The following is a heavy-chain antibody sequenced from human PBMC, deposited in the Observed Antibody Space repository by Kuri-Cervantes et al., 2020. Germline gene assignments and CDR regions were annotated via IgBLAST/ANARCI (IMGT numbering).Heavy chain of an antibody. CDR2: INPNSGGT. CDR3: ARAAVGVRGVINY. J-gene: IGHJ4*02. V-gene: IGHV1-2*02. Sequence: ASVKVSCKASGYTFTGYYMHWVRQAPGQGLEWMGWINPNSGGTNYAQKFQGRVTITADKSTSTAYMELSSLRSEDTAVYYCARAAVGVRGVINYWGQGTLVTVSS. CDR1: GYTFTGYY. D-gene: IGHD3-10*01.